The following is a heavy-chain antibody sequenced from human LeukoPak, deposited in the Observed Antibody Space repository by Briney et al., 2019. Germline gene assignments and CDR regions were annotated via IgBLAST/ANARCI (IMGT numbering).Heavy chain of an antibody. CDR2: IYYSGST. D-gene: IGHD2-2*01. V-gene: IGHV4-31*03. J-gene: IGHJ6*02. Sequence: SQTLSLTCTVSGGSISSGGYYWSWIRQHPGKGLEWIGYIYYSGSTHYNPSLESRVTISVDTSKNQFSLKLSSVTAADTAVYYCARDRSSTSSWDYYYYGMDVWGQGTTVTVSS. CDR1: GGSISSGGYY. CDR3: ARDRSSTSSWDYYYYGMDV.